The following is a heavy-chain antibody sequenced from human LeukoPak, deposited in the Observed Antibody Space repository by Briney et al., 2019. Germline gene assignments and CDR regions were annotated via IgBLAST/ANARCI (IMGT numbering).Heavy chain of an antibody. CDR1: GGSITSYY. CDR2: VYYSGST. V-gene: IGHV4-59*01. J-gene: IGHJ6*03. D-gene: IGHD6-19*01. CDR3: ARDRAVANYYYYYMDV. Sequence: SETLSLTCTVSGGSITSYYWSWIRQPPGKGLEWIGYVYYSGSTNYNPSLNSRVTISVDTSKNQFSLKLSSVTAADTAVYYCARDRAVANYYYYYMDVWGKGTTVTVSS.